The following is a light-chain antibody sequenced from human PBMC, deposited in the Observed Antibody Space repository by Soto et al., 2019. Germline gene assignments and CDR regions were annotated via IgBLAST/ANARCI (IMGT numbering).Light chain of an antibody. CDR2: DNN. CDR3: GTWDSSLSAGV. Sequence: QSLLTQPPSVSAAPGQKVTISCSGSSSNIGNNYVSWFQQLPGTAPKLLIYDNNKRPSGIPDRFSGSKSGTSATLGITGLQTGDEADYYCGTWDSSLSAGVFGGGTKVTVL. V-gene: IGLV1-51*01. CDR1: SSNIGNNY. J-gene: IGLJ2*01.